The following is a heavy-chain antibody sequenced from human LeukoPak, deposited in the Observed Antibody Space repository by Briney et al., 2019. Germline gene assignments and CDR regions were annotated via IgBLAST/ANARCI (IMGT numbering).Heavy chain of an antibody. CDR2: ISVSDTT. D-gene: IGHD6-19*01. CDR1: GFTFSNYP. Sequence: GGSLRLSCAASGFTFSNYPMNWVRQAPGKGLEWISTISVSDTTHYTDSVKGRFTISRDNSKNTLYLQMNSLRAEDTAVYYCAKVTGYSSGWSGDYYYYYGMDVWGQGTTVTVSS. CDR3: AKVTGYSSGWSGDYYYYYGMDV. V-gene: IGHV3-23*01. J-gene: IGHJ6*02.